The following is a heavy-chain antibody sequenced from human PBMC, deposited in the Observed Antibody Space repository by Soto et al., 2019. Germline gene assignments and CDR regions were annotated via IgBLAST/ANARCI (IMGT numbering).Heavy chain of an antibody. D-gene: IGHD6-6*01. V-gene: IGHV1-69*01. Sequence: QVQLVQSGAEVKKPGSSVKVSCKASGGTFGSYAISWVRQAPGQGLEWMGGIIPIFGTANYAQKFQGRVTITADESTSTAYMELSSLRSEDTAVYYCARGEYSSSSYYYYGMDVWGQGTTVTVSS. CDR2: IIPIFGTA. CDR1: GGTFGSYA. J-gene: IGHJ6*02. CDR3: ARGEYSSSSYYYYGMDV.